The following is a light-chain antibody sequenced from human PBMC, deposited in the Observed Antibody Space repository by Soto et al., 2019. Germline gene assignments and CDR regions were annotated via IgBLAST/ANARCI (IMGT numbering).Light chain of an antibody. Sequence: QSVLTQPASVSGSPGQSITISCTGSSSDVGGYNYVSWYQHLPGKAPELMIYDVSNRPSGVSNRFSGSKSGNTASLTISGLQAEDEADYYCNSWTSSGTYAFGTGTKVTVL. CDR1: SSDVGGYNY. J-gene: IGLJ1*01. V-gene: IGLV2-14*03. CDR2: DVS. CDR3: NSWTSSGTYA.